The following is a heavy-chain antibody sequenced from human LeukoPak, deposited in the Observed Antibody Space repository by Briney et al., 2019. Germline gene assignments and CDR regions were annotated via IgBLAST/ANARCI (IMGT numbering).Heavy chain of an antibody. J-gene: IGHJ4*02. Sequence: PGGSLRLSCADSGFTLSSHRLSWVRQAPGKGLEWVANIKQDGSEIYYLDSEKGRFTISRDNARNSLYLEMNSLRAEDTAVYYCARLFGGVTTYDYWGQGALVTVSS. V-gene: IGHV3-7*01. CDR2: IKQDGSEI. D-gene: IGHD2-8*02. CDR1: GFTLSSHR. CDR3: ARLFGGVTTYDY.